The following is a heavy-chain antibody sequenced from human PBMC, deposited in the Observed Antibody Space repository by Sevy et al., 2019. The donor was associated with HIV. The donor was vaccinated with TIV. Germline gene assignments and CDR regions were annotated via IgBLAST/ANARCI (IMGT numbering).Heavy chain of an antibody. D-gene: IGHD2-2*01. J-gene: IGHJ4*02. V-gene: IGHV3-30-3*01. Sequence: GGSLRLSCAASGFTFSSYAMHWVRQAPGKGLEWVAVISYDGSNKYYADSVKGRFTISRDNSKNTLYLQMNSLRAEDTAVYYCARGCDIVVVPAANQFDYWGQGTLVTVSS. CDR3: ARGCDIVVVPAANQFDY. CDR1: GFTFSSYA. CDR2: ISYDGSNK.